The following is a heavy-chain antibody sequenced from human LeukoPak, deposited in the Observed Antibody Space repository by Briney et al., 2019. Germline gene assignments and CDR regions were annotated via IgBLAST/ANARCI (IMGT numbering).Heavy chain of an antibody. CDR3: ARDRERCNSTSCYRDGFDY. CDR1: GFTVRSNY. D-gene: IGHD2-2*02. Sequence: PGGSLRLSCVASGFTVRSNYMNWVRQTPGKGLEWVSVIDDGGSTHHADSVKGRFTISRDNSKNTVYLQMNSLRAEDTAVYYCARDRERCNSTSCYRDGFDYWGQGTLVTVSS. V-gene: IGHV3-53*01. J-gene: IGHJ4*02. CDR2: IDDGGST.